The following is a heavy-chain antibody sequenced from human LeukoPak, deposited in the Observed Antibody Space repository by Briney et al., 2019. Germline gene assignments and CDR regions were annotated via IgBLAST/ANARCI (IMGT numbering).Heavy chain of an antibody. D-gene: IGHD2-15*01. CDR1: GYTFTSYG. CDR2: ISAYNGNT. CDR3: ARALDCSGGSCYGSLRLGQFDY. V-gene: IGHV1-18*01. Sequence: GASVKVSCKASGYTFTSYGISWVRQAPGQGLEWMGWISAYNGNTNYAQKFQGRVTMTRDTSTSTVYMELSSLRSEDTAVYYCARALDCSGGSCYGSLRLGQFDYWGQGTLVTVSS. J-gene: IGHJ4*02.